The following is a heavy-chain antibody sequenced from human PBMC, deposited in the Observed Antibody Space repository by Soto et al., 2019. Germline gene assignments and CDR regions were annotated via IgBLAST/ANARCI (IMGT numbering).Heavy chain of an antibody. Sequence: SETLSLTCAIYNSSLGAFHWAWIRQPPGKGLEWIGELIHGGSTNYNPSLKSRVTFSLDTSKNQFSLQLMSVTAADTAVYYCARSPLSYDYVRQTWREVGDSFDIWGRGTLVTVSS. V-gene: IGHV4-34*12. D-gene: IGHD3-16*01. CDR3: ARSPLSYDYVRQTWREVGDSFDI. J-gene: IGHJ3*02. CDR1: NSSLGAFH. CDR2: LIHGGST.